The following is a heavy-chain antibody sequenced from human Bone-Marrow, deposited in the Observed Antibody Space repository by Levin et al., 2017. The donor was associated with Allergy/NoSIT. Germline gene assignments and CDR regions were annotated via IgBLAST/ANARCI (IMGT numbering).Heavy chain of an antibody. CDR1: GFTFSSST. Sequence: GGSLRLSCEASGFTFSSSTMKWVRQAPGGGLEWVSSISSGSNYIYYADSVKGRFTISRDNTKNSVYLQMNSLRAEDAAVYYCTRGDDYGDYGGWFDPWGQGVLVTVSS. J-gene: IGHJ5*02. D-gene: IGHD4-17*01. V-gene: IGHV3-21*01. CDR3: TRGDDYGDYGGWFDP. CDR2: ISSGSNYI.